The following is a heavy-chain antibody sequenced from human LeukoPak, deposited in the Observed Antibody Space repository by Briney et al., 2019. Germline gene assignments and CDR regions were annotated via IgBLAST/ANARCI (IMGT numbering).Heavy chain of an antibody. CDR2: VYSSGST. CDR3: ARVPTIFGGDMYYFHY. Sequence: SETLSLTCTVSGGSISSNYWSWIRQPPGKGLEWIGYVYSSGSTNYNPSLKSRVTISVDTSKHQFSLKLNSVTAADTAVYYCARVPTIFGGDMYYFHYWGRGALVTVSS. CDR1: GGSISSNY. D-gene: IGHD3-3*01. V-gene: IGHV4-59*01. J-gene: IGHJ4*02.